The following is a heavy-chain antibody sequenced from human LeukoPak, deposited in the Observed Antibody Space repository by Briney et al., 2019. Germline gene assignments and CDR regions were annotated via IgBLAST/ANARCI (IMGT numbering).Heavy chain of an antibody. CDR3: ARVSITGTTFDY. CDR1: GFTFSSYW. V-gene: IGHV3-74*01. D-gene: IGHD1-7*01. CDR2: ISSDGSTT. J-gene: IGHJ4*02. Sequence: GGSLRLSCAASGFTFSSYWMHWVRHAPGKGLVWVSRISSDGSTTTYADSVKGRFTISRDDAKNTLYLQMNSLRAEDTAVYYCARVSITGTTFDYWGQGTLVTVSS.